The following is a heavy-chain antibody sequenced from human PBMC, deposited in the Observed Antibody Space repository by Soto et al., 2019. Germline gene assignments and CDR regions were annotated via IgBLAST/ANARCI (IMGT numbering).Heavy chain of an antibody. CDR2: ISGSGTTT. CDR1: GFTFSSSA. Sequence: GGSLRLSCAASGFTFSSSAMSWVRQVPGKGLEWVSAISGSGTTTHYADSVKDRFTISRDNSKDTLYLQMNSLRADDTAVYYCAKDYYGHSGRPFLFDSWGLGTLVTVSS. D-gene: IGHD3-3*01. V-gene: IGHV3-23*01. CDR3: AKDYYGHSGRPFLFDS. J-gene: IGHJ4*02.